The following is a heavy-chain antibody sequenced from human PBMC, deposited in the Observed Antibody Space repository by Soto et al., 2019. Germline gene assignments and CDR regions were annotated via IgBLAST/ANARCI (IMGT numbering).Heavy chain of an antibody. D-gene: IGHD6-13*01. Sequence: QVQLVQSGAEVKKPGSSVKVSCKASGGTFSSYTISWVRQAPGQGLEWMGRIIPILGIANYAQKFQGRVTITEDKSTSTAYMELSSLRSEDTAVYYCAPRSAAGTSRLFDYWGQGTLVTVSS. CDR3: APRSAAGTSRLFDY. CDR2: IIPILGIA. V-gene: IGHV1-69*02. J-gene: IGHJ4*02. CDR1: GGTFSSYT.